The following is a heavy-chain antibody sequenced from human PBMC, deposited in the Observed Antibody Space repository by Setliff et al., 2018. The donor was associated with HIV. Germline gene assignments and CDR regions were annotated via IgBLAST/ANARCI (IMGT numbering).Heavy chain of an antibody. V-gene: IGHV4-59*01. J-gene: IGHJ4*02. Sequence: PSETLSLTCTVSGGSISPYYWSWIRQPPGKGLEWIAWISDSGTTNYNPSLKSRVTLSVDTSKNQFSLILTSVTGADTAVYYCARGGASSKYLDTWGQGTLVTVSS. D-gene: IGHD2-15*01. CDR1: GGSISPYY. CDR3: ARGGASSKYLDT. CDR2: ISDSGTT.